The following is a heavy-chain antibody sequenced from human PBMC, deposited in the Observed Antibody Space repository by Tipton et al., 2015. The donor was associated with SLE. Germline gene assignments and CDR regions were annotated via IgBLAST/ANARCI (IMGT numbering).Heavy chain of an antibody. CDR1: GFTFSSYW. J-gene: IGHJ2*01. D-gene: IGHD1-14*01. Sequence: SLRLSCAASGFTFSSYWMSWVRQAPGKGLEWVANIKQDGSEKYYVDSVKGRFTISRDNAKNSLYLQMNSLRAEDTAVYYCARVDLLTSLLYWHFDLWGRGTLVTVSS. CDR3: ARVDLLTSLLYWHFDL. CDR2: IKQDGSEK. V-gene: IGHV3-7*01.